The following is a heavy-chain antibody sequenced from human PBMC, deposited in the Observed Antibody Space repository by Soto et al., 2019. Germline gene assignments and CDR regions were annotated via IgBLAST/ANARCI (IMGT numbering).Heavy chain of an antibody. D-gene: IGHD3-3*01. CDR3: ARDRRGGLEPHFDY. Sequence: GGSLRLSCRASGLSFSTYSMDWVRQAPGKSLEWIAYISSDSLGTYYAASVRGRFTVSRDNDKNEVFLQMASLRGEDTGVYYCARDRRGGLEPHFDYWGPGTLVTSPQ. CDR2: ISSDSLGT. CDR1: GLSFSTYS. V-gene: IGHV3-48*01. J-gene: IGHJ4*02.